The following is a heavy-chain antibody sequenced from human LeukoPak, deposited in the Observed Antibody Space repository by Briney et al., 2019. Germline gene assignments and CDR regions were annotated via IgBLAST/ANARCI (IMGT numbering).Heavy chain of an antibody. CDR3: AKAGVWLPAV. CDR1: GGSVSSDKW. J-gene: IGHJ4*02. Sequence: SETLPLTCAVSGGSVSSDKWWSWVPQPPGKGLEWIGEIHHSGNTNYSPSLRSRVTMSLDKSRNQFSLKLNSVTAADTAVYYCAKAGVWLPAVWGQGTLVTVSS. CDR2: IHHSGNT. V-gene: IGHV4-4*02. D-gene: IGHD3-9*01.